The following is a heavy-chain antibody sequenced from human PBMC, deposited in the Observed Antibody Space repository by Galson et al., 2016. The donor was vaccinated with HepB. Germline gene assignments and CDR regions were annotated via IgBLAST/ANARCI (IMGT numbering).Heavy chain of an antibody. J-gene: IGHJ5*02. D-gene: IGHD6-13*01. CDR3: AHRSYTSSWYWFDP. Sequence: PALVKPTQTLTLTCTFSGFSLNTSRVGVGWIRQPPGKALEWLALIYWDDDKRYSPSLKSRLTITKDTSKNQVVLTMTNMDPVDTATYYCAHRSYTSSWYWFDPWGQGTRVTVSS. CDR1: GFSLNTSRVG. V-gene: IGHV2-5*02. CDR2: IYWDDDK.